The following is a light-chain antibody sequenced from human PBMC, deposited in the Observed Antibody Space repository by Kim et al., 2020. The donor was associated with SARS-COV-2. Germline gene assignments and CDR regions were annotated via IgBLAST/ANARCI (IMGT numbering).Light chain of an antibody. CDR2: AAS. CDR1: QSVSSN. V-gene: IGKV3-15*01. CDR3: QQYNDWPQA. J-gene: IGKJ1*01. Sequence: VSAGERATLSCRASQSVSSNLAWYQQKPGQTPRLLINAASTRATGIPARFSGSGSGTEFTLTISSLQSEDFAVYYCQQYNDWPQAFGQGTKVDIK.